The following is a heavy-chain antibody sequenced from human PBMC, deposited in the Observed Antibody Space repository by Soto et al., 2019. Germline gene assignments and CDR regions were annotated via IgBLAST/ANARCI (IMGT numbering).Heavy chain of an antibody. CDR1: GFSLSTSGVG. Sequence: QITLKESGPTLVKPTQTLTLTCTFSGFSLSTSGVGVGWIRQPPGTALEWLALIYWDDDKRYSPALQIRLTIKENAAENQVGVTMTNMDPMDTAPDFCAHLYSGSWGFDFWGRGALVT. CDR2: IYWDDDK. CDR3: AHLYSGSWGFDF. J-gene: IGHJ4*01. D-gene: IGHD1-26*01. V-gene: IGHV2-5*02.